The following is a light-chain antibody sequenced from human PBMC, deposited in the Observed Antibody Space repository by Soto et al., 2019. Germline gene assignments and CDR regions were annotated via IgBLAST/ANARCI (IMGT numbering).Light chain of an antibody. Sequence: QSALTQPPSVSGAPGQRVSISCTGSSSNFGAGYDVHWYQQLPGTAPKLLIYDNNNRPSGVPDRFSGSKSGTSASLAITGLQAEDDADYYCQSYDSSLTAYVFGTGTKLTVL. CDR2: DNN. CDR3: QSYDSSLTAYV. J-gene: IGLJ1*01. CDR1: SSNFGAGYD. V-gene: IGLV1-40*01.